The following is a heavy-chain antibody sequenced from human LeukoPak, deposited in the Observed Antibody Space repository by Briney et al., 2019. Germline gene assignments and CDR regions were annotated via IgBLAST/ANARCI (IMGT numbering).Heavy chain of an antibody. V-gene: IGHV4-4*07. CDR3: ARDGGERVITGEDYYYYYYMDV. CDR2: IYTSGST. Sequence: SETLSLTCTVSGGSISSYYWSWIRQPAGKGLEWIGRIYTSGSTNYNPSLKSRVTMSVDTSKNQFSLKLSSVTAADTAVYYCARDGGERVITGEDYYYYYYMDVWGKGTTVTVSS. J-gene: IGHJ6*03. CDR1: GGSISSYY. D-gene: IGHD3-16*01.